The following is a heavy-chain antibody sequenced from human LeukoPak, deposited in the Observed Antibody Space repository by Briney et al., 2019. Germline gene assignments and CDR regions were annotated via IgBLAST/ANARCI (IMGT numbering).Heavy chain of an antibody. D-gene: IGHD2-15*01. V-gene: IGHV3-74*01. CDR1: GFTFRNDW. CDR3: ARDLGYSLDY. J-gene: IGHJ4*02. Sequence: GGSLRLSCAASGFTFRNDWMHWVRQAPGKGLVWVSLTNSDGSNTIYADSVKGRFTVSRDNAKSTLYLQVNSLRAEDTAVYYRARDLGYSLDYWGQGTLVTVSS. CDR2: TNSDGSNT.